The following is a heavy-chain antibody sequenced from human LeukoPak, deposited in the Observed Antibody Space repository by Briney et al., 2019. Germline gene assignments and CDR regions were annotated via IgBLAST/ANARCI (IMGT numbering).Heavy chain of an antibody. CDR2: MYYSGST. D-gene: IGHD2-2*01. CDR3: ARLVVVVPAAIIDY. Sequence: SETLSLTCSVSGGTISSSSHYWGWIRQPPGKGLEWIGSMYYSGSTYYNPSLKSRVTISVDTSKNQFSLKLSSVTAADTAVYYCARLVVVVPAAIIDYWGQGTLVTVSS. V-gene: IGHV4-39*01. J-gene: IGHJ4*02. CDR1: GGTISSSSHY.